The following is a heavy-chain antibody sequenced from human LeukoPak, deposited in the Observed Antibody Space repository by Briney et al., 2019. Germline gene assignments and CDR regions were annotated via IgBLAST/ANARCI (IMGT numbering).Heavy chain of an antibody. CDR1: GYILTDYY. CDR3: ARDGYYYDSSGYPGDYYYYYYMDV. CDR2: INPSGGST. J-gene: IGHJ6*03. V-gene: IGHV1-46*01. Sequence: ASVKVSCKASGYILTDYYMHWVRQAPGQGLEWMGIINPSGGSTSYAQKFQGRVTMTRDTSTSTVYMELSSLRSEDTAVYYCARDGYYYDSSGYPGDYYYYYYMDVWGKGTTVTVSS. D-gene: IGHD3-22*01.